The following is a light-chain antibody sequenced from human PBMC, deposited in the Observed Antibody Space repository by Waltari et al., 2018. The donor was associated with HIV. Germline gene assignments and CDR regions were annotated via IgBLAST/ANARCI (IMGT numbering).Light chain of an antibody. CDR3: QQYDRLPIT. Sequence: DIQMTQSPFSLSASVGDRVTITCQASQDISNCVNWYQQKPGKAPKLLIYDASTLQTGVPSRFSGRGSGTDFTFTITSLQPEDFAIYYCQQYDRLPITFGQGTRLEIK. V-gene: IGKV1-33*01. CDR2: DAS. J-gene: IGKJ5*01. CDR1: QDISNC.